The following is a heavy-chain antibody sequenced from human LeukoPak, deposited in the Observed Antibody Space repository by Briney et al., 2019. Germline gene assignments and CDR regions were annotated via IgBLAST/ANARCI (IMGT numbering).Heavy chain of an antibody. J-gene: IGHJ4*02. D-gene: IGHD4-17*01. CDR2: ISSSTRII. Sequence: LSGGSLRLSCAASGFTFGSYAMNWVRQAPGKGLEWVSYISSSTRIIDYADSVKGRFAISRDNAKNSLYLEMNTLRDEDTAVYYCARDLSDDGDYNHFDHWGQGTLVTVSS. CDR3: ARDLSDDGDYNHFDH. CDR1: GFTFGSYA. V-gene: IGHV3-48*02.